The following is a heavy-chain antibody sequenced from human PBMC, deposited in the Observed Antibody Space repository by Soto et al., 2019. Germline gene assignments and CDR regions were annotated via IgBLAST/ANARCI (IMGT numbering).Heavy chain of an antibody. Sequence: QVQLVQSGAEVKKPGSSVKVSCKASGDTLRTHSISWVRNAPGQGLEWMGGTTPMIGTTDYAEKFQGRVTITADESTTTSYMELSSLRPDDTAVYYCAAGDSSDTGDHWGQGTLVTVSS. D-gene: IGHD5-18*01. CDR1: GDTLRTHS. V-gene: IGHV1-69*01. J-gene: IGHJ4*02. CDR2: TTPMIGTT. CDR3: AAGDSSDTGDH.